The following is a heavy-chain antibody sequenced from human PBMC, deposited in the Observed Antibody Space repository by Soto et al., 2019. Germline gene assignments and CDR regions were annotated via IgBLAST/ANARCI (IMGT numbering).Heavy chain of an antibody. CDR3: AKDSRYSGYVRACDI. J-gene: IGHJ3*02. Sequence: GGSLRLSCAASGFTFSSYAMTWVRQAPGKGLEWVSAISGGGGSTYYADSVKGRFTISRDNFKNMLFLQMNSLRAEDTAVYYCAKDSRYSGYVRACDIWGQGTMVTVSS. V-gene: IGHV3-23*01. CDR1: GFTFSSYA. D-gene: IGHD5-12*01. CDR2: ISGGGGST.